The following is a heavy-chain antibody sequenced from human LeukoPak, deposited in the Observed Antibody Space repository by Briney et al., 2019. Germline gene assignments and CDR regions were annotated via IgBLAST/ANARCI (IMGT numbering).Heavy chain of an antibody. V-gene: IGHV3-11*04. D-gene: IGHD3-22*01. CDR2: ISSSGSTV. CDR3: ARVRDSSGYYYLAFDY. CDR1: GFTFSDYY. Sequence: GGSLRLSCAASGFTFSDYYMSWIRQAPGKGLEWVSYISSSGSTVYYADSVKGRFTISRDNAKNSLYLQMNSLRAEDTAVYYCARVRDSSGYYYLAFDYWGQGTLVTVSS. J-gene: IGHJ4*02.